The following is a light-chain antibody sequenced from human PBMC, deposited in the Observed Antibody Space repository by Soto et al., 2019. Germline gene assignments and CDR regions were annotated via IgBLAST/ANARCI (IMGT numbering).Light chain of an antibody. J-gene: IGKJ1*01. Sequence: DIHMTESPSILSASVGDIVTITCRASQTISSWLAWYQQKPGKAPKILIYKESTLKSGVPSRLSGSGSGTELTLTISRLQPDDFATYYCQHYNSYSEACGQGTKVDIK. V-gene: IGKV1-5*03. CDR1: QTISSW. CDR2: KES. CDR3: QHYNSYSEA.